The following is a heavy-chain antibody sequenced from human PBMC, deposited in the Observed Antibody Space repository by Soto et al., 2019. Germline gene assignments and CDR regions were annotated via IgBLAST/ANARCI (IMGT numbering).Heavy chain of an antibody. CDR2: ISSGSTTI. J-gene: IGHJ6*02. Sequence: GGSLRLSCVASGFSFSSYTMHWVRQAPGRGLEWVSDISSGSTTISYADSVKGRFTVSRDNAKNSLYLQMNSLRVEDTAVYYCARDREYCSGGSCRHYYYGMDVWGQGTTVTVSS. V-gene: IGHV3-48*01. D-gene: IGHD2-15*01. CDR3: ARDREYCSGGSCRHYYYGMDV. CDR1: GFSFSSYT.